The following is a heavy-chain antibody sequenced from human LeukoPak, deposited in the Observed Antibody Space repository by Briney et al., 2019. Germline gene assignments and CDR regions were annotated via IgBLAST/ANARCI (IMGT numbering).Heavy chain of an antibody. CDR1: GGSISSYY. Sequence: KPSETLSLTCTVSGGSISSYYWSWIRQPPGKGLEWIGYIYYSGSTNYNPSLKSRVTISVDTSKNQFSLKLSSVTAVDTAVYYCARGGAYSYGAFDIWGQGTMVTVSS. CDR3: ARGGAYSYGAFDI. D-gene: IGHD5-18*01. J-gene: IGHJ3*02. V-gene: IGHV4-59*01. CDR2: IYYSGST.